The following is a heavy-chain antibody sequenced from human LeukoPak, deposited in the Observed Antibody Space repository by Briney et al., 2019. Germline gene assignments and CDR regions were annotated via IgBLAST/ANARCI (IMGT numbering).Heavy chain of an antibody. J-gene: IGHJ6*03. CDR1: GRSISSGSYY. D-gene: IGHD3-3*01. V-gene: IGHV4-61*02. CDR3: ARHPAITIFGVAYYYMDV. Sequence: SQTLSLTCTVSGRSISSGSYYWSWIRQPAGKGLEWIGRIYASGSTNYNPSLKSRVTISIDTSKNQFSLKLSSVTAADTAVYYCARHPAITIFGVAYYYMDVWGKGTTVTVSS. CDR2: IYASGST.